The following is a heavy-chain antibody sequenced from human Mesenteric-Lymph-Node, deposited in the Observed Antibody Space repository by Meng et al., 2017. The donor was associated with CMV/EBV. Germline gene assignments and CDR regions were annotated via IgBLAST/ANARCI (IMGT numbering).Heavy chain of an antibody. J-gene: IGHJ6*02. CDR1: GYTFTGYY. Sequence: GESLKISCKASGYTFTGYYMHWVRQAPGQGLEWMGWINPNSGGTNYAQKFQGRVTMTRDTSISTAYMELSRLRSDDTAVYYCARSFSPAVVPAATLYYYYYGMDVWGQGTTVTVSS. CDR3: ARSFSPAVVPAATLYYYYYGMDV. CDR2: INPNSGGT. D-gene: IGHD2-2*01. V-gene: IGHV1-2*02.